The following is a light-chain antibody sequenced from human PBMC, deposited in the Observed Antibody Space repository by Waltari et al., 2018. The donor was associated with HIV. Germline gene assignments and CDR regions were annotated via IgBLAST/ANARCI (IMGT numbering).Light chain of an antibody. CDR1: ESVYTY. V-gene: IGKV1-39*01. Sequence: IRLPQFPSSLSSSVGDRVNITCRASESVYTYLHWYQQKPGKAPKILIHGASRVQNGVPPRFSGGGYGTEFTLTIDNLRPEDFATYFCQQSYNTVVFTFGQGT. CDR3: QQSYNTVVFT. CDR2: GAS. J-gene: IGKJ2*01.